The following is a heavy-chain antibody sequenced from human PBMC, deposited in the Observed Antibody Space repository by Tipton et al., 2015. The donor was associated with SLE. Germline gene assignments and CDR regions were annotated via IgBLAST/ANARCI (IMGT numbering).Heavy chain of an antibody. J-gene: IGHJ4*02. CDR2: ISGSGGST. D-gene: IGHD3-22*01. Sequence: SLRLSCAASGLTFSSYAMSWVRQAPGKGLEWVSAISGSGGSTYYADSVKGRFTISRDNSKNTLYLQMNSLRAEDTAVYYCAKVLYYYDSTSPFDYWGQGTLVTVSS. V-gene: IGHV3-23*01. CDR1: GLTFSSYA. CDR3: AKVLYYYDSTSPFDY.